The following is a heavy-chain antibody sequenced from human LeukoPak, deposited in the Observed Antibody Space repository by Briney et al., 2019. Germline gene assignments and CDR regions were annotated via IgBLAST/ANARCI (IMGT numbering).Heavy chain of an antibody. J-gene: IGHJ4*02. D-gene: IGHD1-26*01. V-gene: IGHV3-33*06. CDR2: IWYDGSNK. Sequence: GGSLRLSCAASGFTFSSYGMHWVRQAPGKGLEWVAVIWYDGSNKYYADSVKGRFTISRDNSKNTLYLQMNSLRAEDTAVYYCAKGATPGIVGAPDGSWGQGTLVTVSS. CDR3: AKGATPGIVGAPDGS. CDR1: GFTFSSYG.